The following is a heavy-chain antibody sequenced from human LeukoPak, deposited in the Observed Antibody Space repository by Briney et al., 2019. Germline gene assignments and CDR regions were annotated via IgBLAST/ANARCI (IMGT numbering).Heavy chain of an antibody. CDR3: ARHRWDLYYDFWSARRTPMDV. Sequence: SETLSLTCTVSGGSISSGSYYWSWIRQPAGKGLEWIGSIYYSGSTYYNPSLKSRVTISVDTSKNQFSLKPSSVTAADTAVYYCARHRWDLYYDFWSARRTPMDVWGKGTTVTVSS. D-gene: IGHD3-3*01. J-gene: IGHJ6*03. V-gene: IGHV4-39*01. CDR2: IYYSGST. CDR1: GGSISSGSYY.